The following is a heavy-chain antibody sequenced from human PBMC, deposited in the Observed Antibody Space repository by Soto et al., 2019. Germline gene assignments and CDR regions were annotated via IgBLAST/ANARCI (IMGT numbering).Heavy chain of an antibody. CDR1: GYTFTSYY. CDR3: ARGEFSSSAREGPASYYYYGMDV. Sequence: GASVTVSCKASGYTFTSYYMHWVRQAPGQGLERMGIINPSGGSTSYAQKFQGRVTMTRDTSTSTVYMELSSLRSEDTAVYYCARGEFSSSAREGPASYYYYGMDVWGQGTTVTVSS. CDR2: INPSGGST. D-gene: IGHD6-6*01. J-gene: IGHJ6*02. V-gene: IGHV1-46*01.